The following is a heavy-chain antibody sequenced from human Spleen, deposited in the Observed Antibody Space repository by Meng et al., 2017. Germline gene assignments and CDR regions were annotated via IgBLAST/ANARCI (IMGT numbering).Heavy chain of an antibody. CDR1: GLTFSNYA. Sequence: GESLKISCAAFGLTFSNYAMNWVRQAPGKGLEWVSGISANGDTTYYADSVKGRFSISRDNSKNTVFLQINSLRVEDTAVYYCARSPIDKYDLSALPLDYWGQGTLVTVSS. D-gene: IGHD3-16*01. V-gene: IGHV3-23*01. CDR2: ISANGDTT. J-gene: IGHJ4*02. CDR3: ARSPIDKYDLSALPLDY.